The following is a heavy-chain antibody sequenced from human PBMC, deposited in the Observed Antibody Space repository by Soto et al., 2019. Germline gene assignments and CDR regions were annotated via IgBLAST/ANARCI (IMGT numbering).Heavy chain of an antibody. CDR1: GGTFSSYT. V-gene: IGHV1-69*02. Sequence: QVQLVQSGAEVKKPGSSVKVSCKASGGTFSSYTISWVRQAPGQGLEWMGRIIPILGIANYAQKFQGRVTITADKSTSTAYMELSSLRSEDTAVYYCARLISDSSGYPFDYWGQGTLVTVSS. CDR3: ARLISDSSGYPFDY. D-gene: IGHD3-22*01. CDR2: IIPILGIA. J-gene: IGHJ4*02.